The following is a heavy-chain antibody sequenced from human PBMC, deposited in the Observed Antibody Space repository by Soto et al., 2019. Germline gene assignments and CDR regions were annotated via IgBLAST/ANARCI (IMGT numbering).Heavy chain of an antibody. V-gene: IGHV3-9*01. D-gene: IGHD2-15*01. CDR3: AKVINGGSFEY. CDR1: GFTFDAYA. J-gene: IGHJ4*02. Sequence: EVQLVESGGGLVQPGRSLRLSCAASGFTFDAYAMHWVRQAPGKGLEWVSGISWNSGSIGYADSVKGRFTISRDNAKNSLYLQLNSLRAEDTALYSCAKVINGGSFEYCGQGTLVTVSS. CDR2: ISWNSGSI.